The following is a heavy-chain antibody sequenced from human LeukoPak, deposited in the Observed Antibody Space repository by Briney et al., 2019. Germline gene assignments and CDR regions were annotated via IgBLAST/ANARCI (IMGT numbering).Heavy chain of an antibody. CDR1: GFTFSSYS. CDR2: ISSSSSYI. Sequence: GGSLRLSCAASGFTFSSYSMNWVRQAPGKGLEWVSPISSSSSYIYYADSVKGRFTISRDNAKNSLYLQMNSLRAEDTAVYYCARALITMVRGVISNDAFDIWGQGTMVTVSS. V-gene: IGHV3-21*01. D-gene: IGHD3-10*01. J-gene: IGHJ3*02. CDR3: ARALITMVRGVISNDAFDI.